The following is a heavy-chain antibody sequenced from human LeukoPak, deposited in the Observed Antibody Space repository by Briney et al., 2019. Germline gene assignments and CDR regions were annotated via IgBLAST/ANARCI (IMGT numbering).Heavy chain of an antibody. Sequence: PGRSLRLSCAASGFTFSSYGMHWVRQAPGKGLEWVAVISYDGSNKYYADSVKGRFTISRDNSKNTLYLQMNSLRAEDTAVYYCAKVLPSSSWFPFISTPPPPFVDVWGQGTTVTVSS. CDR2: ISYDGSNK. J-gene: IGHJ6*02. CDR3: AKVLPSSSWFPFISTPPPPFVDV. CDR1: GFTFSSYG. V-gene: IGHV3-30*18. D-gene: IGHD6-13*01.